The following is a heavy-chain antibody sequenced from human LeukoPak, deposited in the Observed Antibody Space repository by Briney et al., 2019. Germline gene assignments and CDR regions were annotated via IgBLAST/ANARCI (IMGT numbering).Heavy chain of an antibody. CDR2: INPSGGST. CDR1: GYTFTSYY. Sequence: ASATVSCKASGYTFTSYYMHWVRQAPGQGLEWMGIINPSGGSTSYAQKFQGRVTMTRDTSTSTVYMELSSLRSEDTAVYYCAREVGGHWFDPWGQGTLVTVSS. CDR3: AREVGGHWFDP. J-gene: IGHJ5*02. D-gene: IGHD1-26*01. V-gene: IGHV1-46*01.